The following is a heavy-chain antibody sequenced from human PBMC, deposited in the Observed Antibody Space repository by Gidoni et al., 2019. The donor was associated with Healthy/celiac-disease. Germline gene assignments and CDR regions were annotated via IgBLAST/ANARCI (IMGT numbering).Heavy chain of an antibody. CDR1: GGSISSGSYY. CDR3: AREGNWTRDYYYYYGMDV. D-gene: IGHD1-1*01. Sequence: QVQLQESGPGLVKPSQTLSLTCTVSGGSISSGSYYWSWIRQPAGTGLEWIGRIYTSGSTNYNPSLKSRVTISVDTSKNQFSLKLSSVTAADTAVYYCAREGNWTRDYYYYYGMDVWGQGTTVTVSS. V-gene: IGHV4-61*02. CDR2: IYTSGST. J-gene: IGHJ6*02.